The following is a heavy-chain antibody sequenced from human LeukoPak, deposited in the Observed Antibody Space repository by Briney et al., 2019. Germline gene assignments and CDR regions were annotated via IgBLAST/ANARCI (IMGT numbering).Heavy chain of an antibody. CDR3: AKPFGDYYYGMDV. CDR2: ISGSGGST. Sequence: GGSLRLSCAGSGFTFSSYSMSWVRQAPGKGLEWVSAISGSGGSTYYADSVKGRFTISRDNSKNTLYLQMNSLRAEDTAVYYCAKPFGDYYYGMDVWGQGTTVTVSS. CDR1: GFTFSSYS. J-gene: IGHJ6*02. V-gene: IGHV3-23*01. D-gene: IGHD3-10*01.